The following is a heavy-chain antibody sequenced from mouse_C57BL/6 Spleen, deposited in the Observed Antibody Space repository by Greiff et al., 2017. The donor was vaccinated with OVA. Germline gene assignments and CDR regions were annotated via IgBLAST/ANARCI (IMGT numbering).Heavy chain of an antibody. CDR1: GFNIKNTY. V-gene: IGHV14-3*01. D-gene: IGHD1-1*01. CDR3: ARSIITTVVENWYFDV. J-gene: IGHJ1*03. Sequence: VHVKQSVAELVRPGASVKLSCTASGFNIKNTYMHWVKQRPEQGLEWIGRIDPANGNTKYAPKFQGKATITADTSSNTAYLQLSSLTSEDTAIYYCARSIITTVVENWYFDVWGTGTTVTVSS. CDR2: IDPANGNT.